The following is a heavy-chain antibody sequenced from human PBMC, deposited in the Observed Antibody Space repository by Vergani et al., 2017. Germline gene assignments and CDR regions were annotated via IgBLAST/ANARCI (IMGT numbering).Heavy chain of an antibody. CDR3: AKDQRITMVVDWFDP. V-gene: IGHV3-23*01. CDR1: GFTFSSYA. CDR2: ISGSGGST. D-gene: IGHD3-10*01. Sequence: EVQLLESGGGLVQPGGSLRLSCAASGFTFSSYAMSWVRQAPGKGLGWVSAISGSGGSTYYADSVKGRFTISRDNSKNTLYLQMNSLRAEDTAVYYCAKDQRITMVVDWFDPWGQGTLVTVSS. J-gene: IGHJ5*02.